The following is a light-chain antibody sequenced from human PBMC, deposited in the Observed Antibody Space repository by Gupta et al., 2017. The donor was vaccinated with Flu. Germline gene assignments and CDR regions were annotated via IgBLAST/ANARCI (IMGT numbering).Light chain of an antibody. CDR1: SSDVGIYNY. CDR3: CSYAGSYTSL. CDR2: DVR. J-gene: IGLJ3*02. Sequence: SVTISCAGTSSDVGIYNYVSWYQHHPGKAHKLMIYDVRKRPSGVPDRFSGSKSGNTASLTISGLQSDDEADYYCCSYAGSYTSLFGGGTRLTVL. V-gene: IGLV2-11*01.